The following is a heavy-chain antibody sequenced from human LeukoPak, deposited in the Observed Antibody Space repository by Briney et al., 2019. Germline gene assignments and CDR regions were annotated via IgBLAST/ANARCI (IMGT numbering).Heavy chain of an antibody. CDR2: IFYSGST. D-gene: IGHD5-12*01. CDR1: GVSISSYY. V-gene: IGHV4-59*01. CDR3: ARSRAYDYHFDN. J-gene: IGHJ4*02. Sequence: PSETLSLTCTVSGVSISSYYWSWIRQSPGKGLEWIGYIFYSGSTNYNPSLKSRVTISVDTSKNQFSLKLTSVTAADTAVYYCARSRAYDYHFDNWGQGTLVPVSS.